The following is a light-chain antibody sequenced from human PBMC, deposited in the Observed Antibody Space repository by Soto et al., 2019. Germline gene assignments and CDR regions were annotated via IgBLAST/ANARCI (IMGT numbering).Light chain of an antibody. CDR2: LGS. V-gene: IGKV2-28*01. J-gene: IGKJ1*01. Sequence: EIVMTQSPLSLPVTPGEPASISCKSSQSLLHSNGYNFLDWYLQKPGQSPRVLIYLGSNRASGVPDRFRGSGSGTDFTLKISRVEAEDVGVYYCMQALQTPRTFGQGTKVELK. CDR1: QSLLHSNGYNF. CDR3: MQALQTPRT.